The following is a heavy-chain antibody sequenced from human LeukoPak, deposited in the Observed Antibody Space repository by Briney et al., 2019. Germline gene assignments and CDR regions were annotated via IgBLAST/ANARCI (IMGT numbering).Heavy chain of an antibody. CDR1: GFTFSSYA. Sequence: TGGSLRLSCAASGFTFSSYAMSRVRQAPGKGLEWVSAISGSGGSTYYADSVKGRFTISRDNSKNTLYLQMNSLRAEDTAVYYCAKDSNYDILTGYPDPPDWGQGTLVTVSS. CDR2: ISGSGGST. D-gene: IGHD3-9*01. J-gene: IGHJ4*02. CDR3: AKDSNYDILTGYPDPPD. V-gene: IGHV3-23*01.